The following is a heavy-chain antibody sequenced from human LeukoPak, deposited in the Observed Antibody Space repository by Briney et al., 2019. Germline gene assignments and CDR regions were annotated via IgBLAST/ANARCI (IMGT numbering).Heavy chain of an antibody. CDR2: IKQDGSEK. V-gene: IGHV3-7*01. CDR1: GFTFSSYW. Sequence: GGSLRLSCAASGFTFSSYWMNWVRQAPGKGLEWVANIKQDGSEKSYVDSVKGRFTISRDNAKNSLYLQMNSLRAEDTAVYYCAIGRAGTRIVVVPAARGKYFQHWGQGTLVTVSS. J-gene: IGHJ1*01. CDR3: AIGRAGTRIVVVPAARGKYFQH. D-gene: IGHD2-2*01.